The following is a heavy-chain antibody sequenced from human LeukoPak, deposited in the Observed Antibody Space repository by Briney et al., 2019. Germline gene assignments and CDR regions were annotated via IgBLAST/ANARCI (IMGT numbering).Heavy chain of an antibody. CDR3: ARLRGVVVFPPQPQGLHYYYGMDV. CDR2: IYYSGST. V-gene: IGHV4-59*08. D-gene: IGHD2-2*01. CDR1: GGSISSYY. Sequence: TSETLSLTCTVSGGSISSYYWSWIRQPPGKGLEWIGYIYYSGSTNYNPSLKSRVTISVDTSKNQFSLKLSSVTAADTAVYYCARLRGVVVFPPQPQGLHYYYGMDVWGQGTTVTVSS. J-gene: IGHJ6*02.